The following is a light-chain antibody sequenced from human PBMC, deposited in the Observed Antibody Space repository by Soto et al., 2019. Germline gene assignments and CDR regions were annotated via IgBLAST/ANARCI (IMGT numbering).Light chain of an antibody. Sequence: QSALTQPASVSGSPGQSFTISCTGTSSDVGAYNFVSWYQQHPGKVPKLMIFDVSSRPSGVSDRFSGSKSGNPASLTISGHQGEAEGDYYCSSYTSSSTHVFGSGTKLTVL. CDR1: SSDVGAYNF. V-gene: IGLV2-14*03. CDR3: SSYTSSSTHV. J-gene: IGLJ1*01. CDR2: DVS.